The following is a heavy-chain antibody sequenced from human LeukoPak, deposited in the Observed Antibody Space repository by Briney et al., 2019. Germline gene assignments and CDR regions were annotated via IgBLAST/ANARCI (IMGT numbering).Heavy chain of an antibody. CDR3: AVDRRFKIFDY. CDR2: IKPDGSED. J-gene: IGHJ4*02. D-gene: IGHD5-24*01. CDR1: GLAFSNFW. Sequence: PGGPLRLSCATSGLAFSNFWMYWVRQAPGKGLEWVASIKPDGSEDFYADSVKGRFNISRDNAKNSLFLQMTNLKAEDTTVYYCAVDRRFKIFDYWGQGTLVTVSS. V-gene: IGHV3-7*01.